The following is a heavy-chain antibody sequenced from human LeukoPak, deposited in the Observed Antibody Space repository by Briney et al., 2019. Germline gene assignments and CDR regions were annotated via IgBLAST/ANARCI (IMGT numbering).Heavy chain of an antibody. CDR3: VREGNDLLSKDFDY. D-gene: IGHD2/OR15-2a*01. V-gene: IGHV1-2*02. CDR2: INPNSGGT. Sequence: AASVKVSCKASGYTFTGYYMHWVRQAPGQGLEWMGWINPNSGGTNYAQKFQGRVTMTRDTSMTTAYMELTRLTSDDTALYYCVREGNDLLSKDFDYWGQGTLVTVSS. J-gene: IGHJ4*02. CDR1: GYTFTGYY.